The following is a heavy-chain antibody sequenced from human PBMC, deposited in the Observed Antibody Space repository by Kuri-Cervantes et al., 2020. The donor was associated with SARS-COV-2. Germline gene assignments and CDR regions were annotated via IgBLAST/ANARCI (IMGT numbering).Heavy chain of an antibody. CDR2: IGPSGTTK. J-gene: IGHJ4*02. CDR1: GFIFSDYY. Sequence: GESLKISCTASGFIFSDYYMTWIRQAPGKGLEWVSNIGPSGTTKYYADSVKGRFTISRDNAKNTLYLQMNSLRAEDTAVYYCARSRGGSYHGGIDYWGQGTLVTVSS. D-gene: IGHD1-26*01. V-gene: IGHV3-11*04. CDR3: ARSRGGSYHGGIDY.